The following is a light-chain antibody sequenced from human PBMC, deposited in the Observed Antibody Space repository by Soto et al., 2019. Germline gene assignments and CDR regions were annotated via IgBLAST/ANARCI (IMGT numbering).Light chain of an antibody. CDR2: EVS. CDR3: SSYTTSTTDV. J-gene: IGLJ1*01. CDR1: SSDGGGYNY. Sequence: QSVLTQPASVSGSPGQSITISCTGTSSDGGGYNYVSWYQQHPGKAPKLMIYEVSNRPSGVSNRFSGSKSGNTASLTISGLQAEDEADYYCSSYTTSTTDVSGTGTKGTVL. V-gene: IGLV2-14*01.